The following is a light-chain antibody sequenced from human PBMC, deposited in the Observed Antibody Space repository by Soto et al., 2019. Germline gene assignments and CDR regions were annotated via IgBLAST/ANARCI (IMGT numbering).Light chain of an antibody. CDR2: DGS. J-gene: IGLJ1*01. CDR1: NIGIYS. V-gene: IGLV3-21*02. CDR3: QVWDNDGGHNYV. Sequence: SYELTQPPSVSVAPGQTATITCGGKNIGIYSVHWYQQRPGQAPVLVVYDGSDRPSGIPERFSGSNSGNTATLTIGRVEAEDEADYYCQVWDNDGGHNYVFGPGTKVNVL.